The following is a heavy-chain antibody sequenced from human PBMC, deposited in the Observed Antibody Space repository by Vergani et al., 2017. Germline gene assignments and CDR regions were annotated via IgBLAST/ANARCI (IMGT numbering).Heavy chain of an antibody. Sequence: VQLVESGGGLVKPGGSLRLSCAASGFTFSSYSMNWVRQAPGKGLEWVSSISSSSSYIYYADSVKGRFTISRDNAKNSLYLQMNSLRAEDTAVYYCARMVENPFTRYYYDSSGYYIYYFDYWGQGTLVTVSS. J-gene: IGHJ4*02. CDR2: ISSSSSYI. CDR3: ARMVENPFTRYYYDSSGYYIYYFDY. CDR1: GFTFSSYS. V-gene: IGHV3-21*01. D-gene: IGHD3-22*01.